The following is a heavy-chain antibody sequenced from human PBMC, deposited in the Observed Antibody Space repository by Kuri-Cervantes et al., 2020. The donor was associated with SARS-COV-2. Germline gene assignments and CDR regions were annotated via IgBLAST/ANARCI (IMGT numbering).Heavy chain of an antibody. D-gene: IGHD3-3*01. J-gene: IGHJ6*02. V-gene: IGHV4-61*02. CDR2: IYTSGST. CDR1: GGSISSGSYY. CDR3: ARDFWSGYEYYYYGMDV. Sequence: SETLSLTCTVSGGSISSGSYYWSWIRQPAGKGLEWIGRIYTSGSTNYNPSLKSRVTISVDTSKNQFSLKLSSVTAADTAVYYCARDFWSGYEYYYYGMDVWGQGTTVTVSS.